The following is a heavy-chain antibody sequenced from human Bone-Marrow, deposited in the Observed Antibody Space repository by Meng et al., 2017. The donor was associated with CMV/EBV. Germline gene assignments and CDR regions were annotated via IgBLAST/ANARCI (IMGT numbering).Heavy chain of an antibody. Sequence: SISSGGYYWSWIRQHPGKGLEWIGYIYYSGSTYYNPSLKSRVTIPVDTSKNQFSLKLSSVTAADTAVYYCARGGIQQQLVPGFWFDPWGQGTLVTVSS. CDR2: IYYSGST. CDR1: SISSGGYY. V-gene: IGHV4-31*02. D-gene: IGHD6-13*01. CDR3: ARGGIQQQLVPGFWFDP. J-gene: IGHJ5*02.